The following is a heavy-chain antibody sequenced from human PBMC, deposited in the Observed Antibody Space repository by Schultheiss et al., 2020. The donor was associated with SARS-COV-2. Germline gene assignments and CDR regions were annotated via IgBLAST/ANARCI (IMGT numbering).Heavy chain of an antibody. CDR2: IYYSGST. CDR1: GGSISSSNW. D-gene: IGHD3-10*01. Sequence: SETLSLTCTVSGGSISSSNWWSWIRQPPGKGLEWIGYIYYSGSTNYNPSLKSRVTISVDTSKNQFSLKLSSVTAADTAVYYCARGFYGSGSYGAFDYWGQGTLVTVSS. J-gene: IGHJ4*02. CDR3: ARGFYGSGSYGAFDY. V-gene: IGHV4-4*02.